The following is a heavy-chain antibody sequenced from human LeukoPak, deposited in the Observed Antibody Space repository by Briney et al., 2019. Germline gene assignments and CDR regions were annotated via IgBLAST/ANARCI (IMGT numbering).Heavy chain of an antibody. J-gene: IGHJ5*02. CDR3: ARGNDFEGWFDP. D-gene: IGHD1-1*01. CDR1: GYTFSNFG. Sequence: ASVKVSCKASGYTFSNFGITWVRQAPGQGLEWMGWINPNSGGTNYAQKFQGRVTMTRDTSISTAYMELSRLRSDDTAVYYCARGNDFEGWFDPWGQGTLVTVSS. V-gene: IGHV1-2*02. CDR2: INPNSGGT.